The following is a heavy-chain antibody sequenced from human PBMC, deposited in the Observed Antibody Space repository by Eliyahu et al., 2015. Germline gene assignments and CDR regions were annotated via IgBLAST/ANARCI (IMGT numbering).Heavy chain of an antibody. J-gene: IGHJ5*02. D-gene: IGHD1-26*01. CDR1: GYTFXXHX. CDR3: ARLCCGSYSGPGEKNDR. CDR2: MNPXXGET. V-gene: IGHV1-8*01. Sequence: QGQLVQSGAEVKKPGASVKVSCEASGYTFXXHXLNXVXQAPGQGLEWMGWMNPXXGETGYTQKXQGRVTMTRNTSISTAYLELSSLRSEDTAVYYCARLCCGSYSGPGEKNDRWGQGTLVTVSS.